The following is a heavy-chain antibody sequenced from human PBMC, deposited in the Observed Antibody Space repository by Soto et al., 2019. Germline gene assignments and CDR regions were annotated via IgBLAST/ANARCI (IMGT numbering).Heavy chain of an antibody. J-gene: IGHJ6*02. Sequence: GGSLRLSCAASGFTFSKYGMHWVRQAPGKGLECVAVIWYDGSNKYYADSVKGRFTISRDNSKNTLYLQMNSLRDEDTAVYYCARDELGCRGCDCPICGVDVWGQGTTVTVSS. CDR3: ARDELGCRGCDCPICGVDV. D-gene: IGHD2-21*02. CDR2: IWYDGSNK. CDR1: GFTFSKYG. V-gene: IGHV3-33*01.